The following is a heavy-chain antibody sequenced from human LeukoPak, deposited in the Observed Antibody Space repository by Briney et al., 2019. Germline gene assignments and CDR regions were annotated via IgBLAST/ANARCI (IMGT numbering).Heavy chain of an antibody. CDR2: ISAYNSNT. D-gene: IGHD2-2*01. CDR3: ARDLGYCSTTSCLRNWFDP. CDR1: RYTFTSYG. V-gene: IGHV1-18*04. J-gene: IGHJ5*02. Sequence: ASVKVSCKASRYTFTSYGISWVRQAPGQGLEWMGWISAYNSNTNYAQKLQGRVTMTTDTSTSTVYMELRSLRSDDTAVYYCARDLGYCSTTSCLRNWFDPGGQGTLVTVSS.